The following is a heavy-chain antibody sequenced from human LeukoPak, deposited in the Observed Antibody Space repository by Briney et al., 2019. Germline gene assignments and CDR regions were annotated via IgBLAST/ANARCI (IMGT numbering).Heavy chain of an antibody. Sequence: RASETLSLTCTVSGGSMTNYYWTWIRQPPGKGLEWIGYIFYSGSDNSNYNPSLKSRATISVDTSKNQFSLKLSSVTAADTAVYYCARGPGYCSGGSCYSRSRRFDYWGQGTLVTVSS. J-gene: IGHJ4*02. CDR2: IFYSGSDNS. D-gene: IGHD2-15*01. V-gene: IGHV4-59*12. CDR1: GGSMTNYY. CDR3: ARGPGYCSGGSCYSRSRRFDY.